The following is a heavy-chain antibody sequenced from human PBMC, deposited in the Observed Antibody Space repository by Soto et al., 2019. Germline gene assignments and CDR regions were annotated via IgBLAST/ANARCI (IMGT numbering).Heavy chain of an antibody. D-gene: IGHD6-13*01. V-gene: IGHV3-30*18. Sequence: GGSLRLSCAASGFTFSSYGMHWVRQAPGKGLEWVAVISYDGSNKYYADSVKGRFTISRDNSKNTLYLQMNSLRAEDTAVYYCAKDTANQIAAACPIDYWGQGTLVTVSS. CDR3: AKDTANQIAAACPIDY. J-gene: IGHJ4*02. CDR1: GFTFSSYG. CDR2: ISYDGSNK.